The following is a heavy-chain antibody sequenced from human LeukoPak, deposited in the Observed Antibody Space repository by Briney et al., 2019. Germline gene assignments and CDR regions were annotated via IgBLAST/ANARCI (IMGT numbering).Heavy chain of an antibody. CDR1: GFTFDDYA. CDR3: AKDRGWYDY. Sequence: TGGSLRLSCAASGFTFDDYAMHWVRQAPGKGLEWVSLISGHGGSTYYADSVKGRFTISRDNSKNSLYLQMNSLRTEDTALYHCAKDRGWYDYWGQGTLVTVSS. CDR2: ISGHGGST. D-gene: IGHD6-19*01. V-gene: IGHV3-43*02. J-gene: IGHJ4*02.